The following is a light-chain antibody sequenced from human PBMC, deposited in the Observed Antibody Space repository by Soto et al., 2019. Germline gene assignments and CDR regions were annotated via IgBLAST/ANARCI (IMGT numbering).Light chain of an antibody. CDR1: QTISSGF. Sequence: EIVLTQSPGILYLSPGDRATLSCRASQTISSGFLAWYQQKVGQAPRLLIYDASNRATGVPDRFSGSGSGTDFSLTISRLEPEDFAVYYCQQYGNSPLTFSGGTKVDIK. J-gene: IGKJ4*01. V-gene: IGKV3-20*01. CDR2: DAS. CDR3: QQYGNSPLT.